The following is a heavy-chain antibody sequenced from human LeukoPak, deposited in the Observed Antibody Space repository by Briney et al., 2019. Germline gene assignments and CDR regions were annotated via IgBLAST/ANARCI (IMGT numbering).Heavy chain of an antibody. CDR1: GFTFSSYA. D-gene: IGHD5-18*01. CDR2: ISSSSSYI. J-gene: IGHJ4*02. V-gene: IGHV3-21*01. Sequence: PGGSLRLSCAASGFTFSSYAMSWVRQAPGKGLEWVSSISSSSSYIYYADSVKGRFTISRDNAKNSLYLQMNSLRAEDTAVYYCASAGKYSYAFDYWGQGTLVTVSS. CDR3: ASAGKYSYAFDY.